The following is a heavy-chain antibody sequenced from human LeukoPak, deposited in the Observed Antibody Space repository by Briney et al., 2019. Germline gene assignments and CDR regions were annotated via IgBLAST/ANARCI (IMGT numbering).Heavy chain of an antibody. J-gene: IGHJ4*02. CDR1: GGFISSSSYY. V-gene: IGHV4-61*01. Sequence: KPSETLSLTCTVSGGFISSSSYYWSWIRQPPGKGLEWIGYIYYSGSTNYNPSLKSRVTISVDTSKNQFSLKLSSVTAADTAVYYCARGAGQQQSTVHFDYWGQGTLVTVSS. CDR3: ARGAGQQQSTVHFDY. CDR2: IYYSGST. D-gene: IGHD6-13*01.